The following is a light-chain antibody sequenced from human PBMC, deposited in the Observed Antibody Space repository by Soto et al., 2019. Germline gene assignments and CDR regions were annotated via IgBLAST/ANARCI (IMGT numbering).Light chain of an antibody. J-gene: IGKJ4*01. CDR1: QSVSRSTS. CDR2: GAS. V-gene: IGKV3-20*01. CDR3: PQYGDSPLT. Sequence: EIVLTQSPGTLSLSPGERATLSCRASQSVSRSTSLAWYQEKTGQAPRLLIYGASSRAVGVPDRFSGSGSGTDFTLTISRLEPEDFAVYYCPQYGDSPLTFGGGTKVE.